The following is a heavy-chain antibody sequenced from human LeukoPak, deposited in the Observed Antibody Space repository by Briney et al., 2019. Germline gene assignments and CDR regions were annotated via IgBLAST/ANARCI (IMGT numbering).Heavy chain of an antibody. CDR3: TRPGIVGATRD. CDR2: ISSSSSYI. J-gene: IGHJ4*02. Sequence: GGSLRLSCAASGFTFSSYSMNWVRQAPGKGLEWVSSISSSSSYIYYADSVKGRFTISRDNAKNSLYLQMNSLRAEDTAVYYCTRPGIVGATRDWGQGTLVTVSS. V-gene: IGHV3-21*04. D-gene: IGHD1-26*01. CDR1: GFTFSSYS.